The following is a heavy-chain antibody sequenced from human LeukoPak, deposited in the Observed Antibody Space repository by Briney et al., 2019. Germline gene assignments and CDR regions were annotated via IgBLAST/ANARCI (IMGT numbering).Heavy chain of an antibody. Sequence: SVKVSCKASGGTLSSYAISWVRQAPGKGLEWMGGIIPIFGTANYAQKFQGRVTITADESTSTAYMELSSLRSEDTAVYYCARLRGYDYPGGYWGQGTLVTVSS. CDR3: ARLRGYDYPGGY. J-gene: IGHJ4*02. D-gene: IGHD5-12*01. CDR2: IIPIFGTA. V-gene: IGHV1-69*13. CDR1: GGTLSSYA.